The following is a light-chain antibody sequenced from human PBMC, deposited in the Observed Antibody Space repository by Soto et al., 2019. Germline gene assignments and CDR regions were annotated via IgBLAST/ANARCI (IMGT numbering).Light chain of an antibody. V-gene: IGLV4-69*01. CDR3: QSWATGIRV. Sequence: QPVLTQSPSASASLGASVKLTCTLSSGHSTYAIAWHQQQPEKGPRYLMKVSSDGSHSKGDGIPDRFSGSSSGAARYLTISRLQSEDEADYYCQSWATGIRVFGGGTKLTVL. CDR2: VSSDGSH. J-gene: IGLJ2*01. CDR1: SGHSTYA.